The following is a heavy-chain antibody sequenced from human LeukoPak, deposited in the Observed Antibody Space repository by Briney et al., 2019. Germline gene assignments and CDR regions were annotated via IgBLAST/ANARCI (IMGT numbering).Heavy chain of an antibody. CDR2: ISGSGGST. CDR3: ARANHFDYYDSSGYYGIDY. Sequence: PGGSLRLSCAASGFTFSSYAMSWVRQAPGKGLGWVSAISGSGGSTYYADSVKGRFTISRDNSKNTLYLQMNSLRAEDTAVYYCARANHFDYYDSSGYYGIDYWGQGTLVTVSS. J-gene: IGHJ4*02. CDR1: GFTFSSYA. D-gene: IGHD3-22*01. V-gene: IGHV3-23*01.